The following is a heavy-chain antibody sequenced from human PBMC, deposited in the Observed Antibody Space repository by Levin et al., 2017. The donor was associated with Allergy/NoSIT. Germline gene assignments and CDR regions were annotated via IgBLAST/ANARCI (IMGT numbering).Heavy chain of an antibody. CDR1: GFTFSSFW. CDR2: INQDGSQI. V-gene: IGHV3-7*01. Sequence: GGSLRLSCAASGFTFSSFWMTWVRQAPGKGLEWVANINQDGSQIFYVDSVKGRFTISRDNSKNSLYLQMDSLRAGDTAIYYCLRKSTTAATGYNWFDPWGQGTLVTVSS. J-gene: IGHJ5*02. CDR3: LRKSTTAATGYNWFDP. D-gene: IGHD6-13*01.